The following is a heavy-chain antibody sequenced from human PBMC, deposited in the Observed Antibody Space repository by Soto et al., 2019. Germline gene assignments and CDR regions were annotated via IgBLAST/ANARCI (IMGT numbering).Heavy chain of an antibody. D-gene: IGHD4-17*01. J-gene: IGHJ4*02. CDR1: GGSISSYY. Sequence: PSETLSLTCTVSGGSISSYYWSWIRQPPGKGLEWIGYIYYSGSTNYNPSLKSRVTISVDTSKNQFSLKLSSVTAADTAVYYCARGLGGATVTMYYFDYWGQGTLVTVSS. V-gene: IGHV4-59*01. CDR2: IYYSGST. CDR3: ARGLGGATVTMYYFDY.